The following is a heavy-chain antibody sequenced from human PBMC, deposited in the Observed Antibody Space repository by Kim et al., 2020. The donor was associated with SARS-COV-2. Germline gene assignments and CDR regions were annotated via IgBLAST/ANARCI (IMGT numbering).Heavy chain of an antibody. CDR1: GGSFSGYY. CDR2: INHSGST. V-gene: IGHV4-34*01. CDR3: ARGGPGSRKLLWFGELWRY. D-gene: IGHD3-10*01. Sequence: SETLSLTCAVYGGSFSGYYWSWIRQPPGKGLEWIGEINHSGSTNYNPSLKSRVTISVDTSKNQFSLKLSSVTAADTAVYYCARGGPGSRKLLWFGELWRYWGQGTLVTVSS. J-gene: IGHJ4*02.